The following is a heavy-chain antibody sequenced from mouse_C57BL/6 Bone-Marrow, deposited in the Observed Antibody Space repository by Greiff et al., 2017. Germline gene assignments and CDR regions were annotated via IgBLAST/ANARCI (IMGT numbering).Heavy chain of an antibody. CDR1: GYTFTSYW. D-gene: IGHD2-4*01. CDR2: LDSPDSYT. V-gene: IGHV1-69*01. Sequence: QVQLQQSGAELVMPGASVKLSCKASGYTFTSYWMHWVQQRPGQGLEWIGQLDSPDSYTTYNQKSKGKFRLTVDKSSSTAYMQLSSLTSEDSAVYYCASSYYDYDEYVDVWGTGATVTVSS. CDR3: ASSYYDYDEYVDV. J-gene: IGHJ1*03.